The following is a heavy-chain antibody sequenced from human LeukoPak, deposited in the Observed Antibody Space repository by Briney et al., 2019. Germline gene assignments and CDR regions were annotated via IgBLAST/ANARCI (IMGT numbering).Heavy chain of an antibody. D-gene: IGHD5-18*01. CDR2: ISAYNGNT. CDR3: ARMEAAMVSGGPYNWFDP. Sequence: ASVNVSCKASGYTFTNYGISWVRQAPGQGLEWMGWISAYNGNTNYAQKLQGRVTMTTDTSTSTAYMELRSLRSDDTAVYYCARMEAAMVSGGPYNWFDPWGQGTLVTVSS. J-gene: IGHJ5*02. CDR1: GYTFTNYG. V-gene: IGHV1-18*01.